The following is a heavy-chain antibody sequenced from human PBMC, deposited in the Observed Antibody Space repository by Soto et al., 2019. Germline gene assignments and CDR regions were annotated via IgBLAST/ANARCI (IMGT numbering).Heavy chain of an antibody. J-gene: IGHJ5*02. V-gene: IGHV4-31*03. Sequence: SETLSLTCTVSSGSINSGGYFWSWIRQHPGTGLEWIGYIHHNGNAYYNPSLRSRLTISVDTSKNQFSLKLSSVTAADTAVYYCARRRGRAAAGTAIDPWGQGTLVTVSS. CDR2: IHHNGNA. D-gene: IGHD6-13*01. CDR1: SGSINSGGYF. CDR3: ARRRGRAAAGTAIDP.